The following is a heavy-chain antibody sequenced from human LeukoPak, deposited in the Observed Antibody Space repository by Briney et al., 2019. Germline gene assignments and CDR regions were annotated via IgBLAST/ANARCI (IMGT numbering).Heavy chain of an antibody. CDR2: IYYSGST. V-gene: IGHV4-39*01. J-gene: IGHJ4*02. Sequence: SETLSLTCTVSGGSISGSSYYWGWIRQPPGKGLEWIGSIYYSGSTYYNPSLKSRVTISVDTSKNQFSLKLSSVTAAETAVYYCARQTGSGLFILPGGQGTLVTVSS. D-gene: IGHD3/OR15-3a*01. CDR3: ARQTGSGLFILP. CDR1: GGSISGSSYY.